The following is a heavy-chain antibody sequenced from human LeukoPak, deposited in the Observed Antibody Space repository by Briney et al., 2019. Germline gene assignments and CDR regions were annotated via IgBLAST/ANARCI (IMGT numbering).Heavy chain of an antibody. D-gene: IGHD2-15*01. CDR2: IYSGGTT. J-gene: IGHJ4*02. CDR1: GFTDSTNY. CDR3: ARLYCSGGNCYLFDY. V-gene: IGHV3-53*01. Sequence: GGSLRLSCAASGFTDSTNYMSWVRQAPGKGLEWVSVIYSGGTTYYVDSVKGRFTISRDNSKNTLYLQMNSLRAEDTAVYYCARLYCSGGNCYLFDYWGQGTLVTVSS.